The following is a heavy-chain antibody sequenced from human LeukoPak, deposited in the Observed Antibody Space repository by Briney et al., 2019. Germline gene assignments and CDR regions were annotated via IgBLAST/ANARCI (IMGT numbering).Heavy chain of an antibody. CDR1: GYTLTDFY. V-gene: IGHV1-2*02. D-gene: IGHD3-22*01. CDR3: ARGGHYYFDRSVYLTGVFAI. J-gene: IGHJ3*01. Sequence: ASVKVSCKASGYTLTDFYIHWVRQAPGQGLEWMGWINPKSGDTNYAQKFQGRVTVTTDTSINTAYMELSRLRSDDTALYYCARGGHYYFDRSVYLTGVFAIGGKGTLVTVSS. CDR2: INPKSGDT.